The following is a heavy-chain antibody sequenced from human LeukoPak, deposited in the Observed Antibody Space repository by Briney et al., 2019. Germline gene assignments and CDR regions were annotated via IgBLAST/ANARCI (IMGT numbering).Heavy chain of an antibody. Sequence: KPSETLSLTCTVSGGSISSSSYYWGWIRQPPGKGLEWIGSIYYSGSTYYNPSLKGRVTISVDTSKNQFSLKLSSVTAADTAVYYCARSPDGGWIDYWGQGTLVTVSS. CDR3: ARSPDGGWIDY. D-gene: IGHD3-16*01. J-gene: IGHJ4*02. CDR1: GGSISSSSYY. V-gene: IGHV4-39*01. CDR2: IYYSGST.